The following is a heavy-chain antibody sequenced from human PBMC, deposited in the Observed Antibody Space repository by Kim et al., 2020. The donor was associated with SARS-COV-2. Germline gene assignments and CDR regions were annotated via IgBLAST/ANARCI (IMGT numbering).Heavy chain of an antibody. V-gene: IGHV4-59*01. CDR3: ARRNQLLRDAFDI. D-gene: IGHD2-2*01. J-gene: IGHJ3*02. CDR1: GGSISSYY. CDR2: IYYSGST. Sequence: SETLSLTCTVSGGSISSYYWSWIRQPPGKGLEWIGYIYYSGSTNYNPSLKSRVTISVDTSKNQFSLKLSSVTAADTAVYYCARRNQLLRDAFDIWGQGTMVTVSS.